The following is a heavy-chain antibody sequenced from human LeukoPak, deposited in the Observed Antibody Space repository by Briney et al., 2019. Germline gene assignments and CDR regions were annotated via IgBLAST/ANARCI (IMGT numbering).Heavy chain of an antibody. D-gene: IGHD3-22*01. V-gene: IGHV3-48*02. Sequence: PGGSLRLSCAASGFTFSSYSMNWVRQAPGKGLEWVSYISSSSSTIYYADSVKGRFTISRDNAKNSLYLQMERLRDEDTAVYYCARDSLRGYYDTSGYRFDYWGQGTLVTVSS. J-gene: IGHJ4*02. CDR1: GFTFSSYS. CDR3: ARDSLRGYYDTSGYRFDY. CDR2: ISSSSSTI.